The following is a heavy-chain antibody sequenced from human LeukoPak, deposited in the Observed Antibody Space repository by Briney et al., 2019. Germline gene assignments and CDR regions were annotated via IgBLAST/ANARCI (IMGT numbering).Heavy chain of an antibody. CDR1: GGSISSSSYY. D-gene: IGHD6-13*01. J-gene: IGHJ4*02. CDR3: ARQWAAAGPDDY. CDR2: IYYSGST. Sequence: SETLSLTCTVSGGSISSSSYYWGWIRQPPGKGLEWIGSIYYSGSTYYNPSLKSRVTISVDTSKNQFSLKLSSVTAADTAVYYCARQWAAAGPDDYWCQGTLVTVSS. V-gene: IGHV4-39*01.